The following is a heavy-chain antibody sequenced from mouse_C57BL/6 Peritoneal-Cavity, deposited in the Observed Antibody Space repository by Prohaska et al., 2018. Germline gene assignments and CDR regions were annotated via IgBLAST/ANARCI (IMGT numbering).Heavy chain of an antibody. V-gene: IGHV11-2*01. D-gene: IGHD4-1*01. J-gene: IGHJ1*03. CDR2: INSDGSAI. Sequence: EVQLLETGGGLVQPGGSRGLSCEVSGFTFSGFWMSWVRQTPVESLEWIGDINSDGSAINYAPSIKDRFTIFRDNDKSTLYLQMSNVRSEDTATYFCMRYGSYWYFDVWGTGTTVTVSS. CDR3: MRYGSYWYFDV. CDR1: GFTFSGFW.